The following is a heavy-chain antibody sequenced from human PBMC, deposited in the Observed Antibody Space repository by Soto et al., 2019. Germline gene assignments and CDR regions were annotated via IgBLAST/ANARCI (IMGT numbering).Heavy chain of an antibody. Sequence: SETLSLTCTVSCGSISSYYWSWIRQPPGKGLEWIGYIYYSGSTNYNPSPKSRVTISVDTSKNQFSLKLSSVTAADTAVYYCASTHYGDYGLRYWGQGTLVTVSS. CDR1: CGSISSYY. D-gene: IGHD4-17*01. V-gene: IGHV4-59*01. CDR3: ASTHYGDYGLRY. CDR2: IYYSGST. J-gene: IGHJ4*02.